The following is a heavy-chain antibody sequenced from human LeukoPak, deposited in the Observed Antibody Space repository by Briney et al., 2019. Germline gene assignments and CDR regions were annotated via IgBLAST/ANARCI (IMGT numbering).Heavy chain of an antibody. J-gene: IGHJ5*02. Sequence: GGSLRLSCAASGFTFSSYAMSWVRQAPGKGLEWVSTISGSGAYTYYADSVKGRFTISRDNSKNTLYLQMNSLRAEDTAVYYCARDVTYYGADWFDPWGQGTLVTVSS. V-gene: IGHV3-23*01. CDR3: ARDVTYYGADWFDP. CDR2: ISGSGAYT. CDR1: GFTFSSYA. D-gene: IGHD4-17*01.